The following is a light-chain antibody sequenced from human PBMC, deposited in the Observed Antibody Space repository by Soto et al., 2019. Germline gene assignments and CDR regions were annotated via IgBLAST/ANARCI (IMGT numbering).Light chain of an antibody. V-gene: IGLV1-44*01. J-gene: IGLJ1*01. CDR2: SDD. CDR3: AAWNDNPNGPGYV. CDR1: SSNIGSNS. Sequence: QSVLTQPPSASGTPGQRVTISCSGSSSNIGSNSVNWYQRLPGTAPRLLIYSDDQRPSGIPDRFSGSKSGTSASLAISGLQSEDESDYFCAAWNDNPNGPGYVFGTGTKVTVL.